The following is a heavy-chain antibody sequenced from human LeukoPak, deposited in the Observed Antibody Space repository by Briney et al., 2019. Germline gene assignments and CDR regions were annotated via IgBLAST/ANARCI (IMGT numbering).Heavy chain of an antibody. Sequence: GGSLRLSCAASGFNFRTYAMSWVRQAPGKGLEWVSAISGSDPGTYHADSVKGRFTISRDNSKNTLYLQMNSLRAEDTAVYYCAKDPPGDILTGYYSGDDAFDIWGQGTMVTVSS. CDR3: AKDPPGDILTGYYSGDDAFDI. D-gene: IGHD3-9*01. CDR1: GFNFRTYA. J-gene: IGHJ3*02. V-gene: IGHV3-23*01. CDR2: ISGSDPGT.